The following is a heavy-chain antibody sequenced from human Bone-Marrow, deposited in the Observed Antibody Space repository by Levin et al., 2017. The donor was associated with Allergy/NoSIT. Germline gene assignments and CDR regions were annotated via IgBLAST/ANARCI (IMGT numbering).Heavy chain of an antibody. D-gene: IGHD4-17*01. Sequence: KSGGSLRLSCVASGFTFSDYYMTWIRQAPGKGLEWVSYISNSGSIIYYADSLKGRFTISRDNGKNSLYLQMNSLRAEDTAVYYCARFAVTSLFDFYYYAMDVWGQGTTVIVSS. CDR2: ISNSGSII. CDR3: ARFAVTSLFDFYYYAMDV. V-gene: IGHV3-11*01. J-gene: IGHJ6*02. CDR1: GFTFSDYY.